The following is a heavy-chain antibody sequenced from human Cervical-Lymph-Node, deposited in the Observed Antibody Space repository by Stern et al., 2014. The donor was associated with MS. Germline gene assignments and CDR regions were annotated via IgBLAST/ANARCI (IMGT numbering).Heavy chain of an antibody. D-gene: IGHD4-23*01. CDR1: GASIRSYS. CDR3: AGGSTVGAPDF. CDR2: IYYSGSS. V-gene: IGHV4-59*01. Sequence: QVQLQESGPGLVKPSETLSLTCTVSGASIRSYSWSWIRPTPGKGLEWIGYIYYSGSSNQNPSLKSRVTISVDTSKNQFSLRLRSVTAVDTAVYYCAGGSTVGAPDFWGQGTLVTVSS. J-gene: IGHJ4*02.